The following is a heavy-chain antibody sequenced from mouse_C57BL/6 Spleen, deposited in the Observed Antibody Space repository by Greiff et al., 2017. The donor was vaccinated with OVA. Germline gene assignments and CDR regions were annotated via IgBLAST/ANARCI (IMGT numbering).Heavy chain of an antibody. V-gene: IGHV1-53*01. CDR2: INPSNGGT. CDR1: GYTFTSYW. CDR3: ARAGARGLSWYFDV. D-gene: IGHD6-5*01. J-gene: IGHJ1*03. Sequence: QVQLQQPGTELVKPGASVKLSCKASGYTFTSYWMHWVKQRPGQGLEWIGNINPSNGGTNYNEKFKSKATLTVDKSSSTAYMRLSSLTSEDSAVYYCARAGARGLSWYFDVWGTGTTVTVSS.